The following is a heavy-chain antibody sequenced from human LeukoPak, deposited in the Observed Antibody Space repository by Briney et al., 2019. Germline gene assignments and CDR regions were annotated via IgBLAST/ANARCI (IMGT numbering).Heavy chain of an antibody. V-gene: IGHV3-66*02. D-gene: IGHD3-22*01. CDR2: IYSGDST. Sequence: PGGSLTLSRPASGFTDSTNHWSGVRQARGMGVEGASIIYSGDSTSYTDSVKGRFTISRDSSKNTLYLQMNSLRAEDTAVYFCASVSYCQDSSGYYCSDYWGQGTLVTVSS. CDR1: GFTDSTNH. J-gene: IGHJ4*02. CDR3: ASVSYCQDSSGYYCSDY.